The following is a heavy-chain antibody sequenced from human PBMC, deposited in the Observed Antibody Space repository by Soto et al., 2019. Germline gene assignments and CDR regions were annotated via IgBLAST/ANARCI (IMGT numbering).Heavy chain of an antibody. J-gene: IGHJ4*02. CDR2: ISGSGGST. V-gene: IGHV3-23*01. D-gene: IGHD3-9*01. CDR3: AKEYDAYYDILTGYYKADY. CDR1: GFTFSSYA. Sequence: GGSLRLSCAASGFTFSSYAMSWVRQAPGKGLEWVSAISGSGGSTYYADSVKGRFTISRDNSKNTLYLQMNSLRAEDTAVYYCAKEYDAYYDILTGYYKADYWGQGTLVTVSS.